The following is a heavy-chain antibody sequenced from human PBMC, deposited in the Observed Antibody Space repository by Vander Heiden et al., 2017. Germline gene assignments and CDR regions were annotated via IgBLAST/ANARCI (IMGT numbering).Heavy chain of an antibody. CDR3: VRVQVAGSGFDY. J-gene: IGHJ4*02. D-gene: IGHD6-19*01. Sequence: QVQLVSSGGGVVQPGRSLSLSCDASGFPFTSYGMHWVRQAPGKGLEWVAVIWHDGSEKYYADSVKGRFSISRDDSKSTLYLQMNSLRVEDTAVYYCVRVQVAGSGFDYWGQGTLVTVSS. V-gene: IGHV3-33*01. CDR2: IWHDGSEK. CDR1: GFPFTSYG.